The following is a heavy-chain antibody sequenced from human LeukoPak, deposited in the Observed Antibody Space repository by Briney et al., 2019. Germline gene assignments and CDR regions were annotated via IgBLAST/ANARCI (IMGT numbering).Heavy chain of an antibody. V-gene: IGHV4-39*01. D-gene: IGHD3-10*01. Sequence: SETLSLTCTVSGGSVSSTTYYWSWIRQPPGKGLEWIASINYSGSTYYNPSLKSRVTISVDTSENQFSLKLSSVTAADTALYCCARYVVYGSGKYYFDYWGQGTLVTVSS. CDR2: INYSGST. CDR3: ARYVVYGSGKYYFDY. CDR1: GGSVSSTTYY. J-gene: IGHJ4*02.